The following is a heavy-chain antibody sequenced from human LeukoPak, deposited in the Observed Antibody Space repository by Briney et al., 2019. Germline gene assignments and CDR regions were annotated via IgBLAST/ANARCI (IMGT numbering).Heavy chain of an antibody. V-gene: IGHV3-30*02. CDR3: ARRPEDCSGNSCYTAPDY. Sequence: GGSLRLSCAASGFTFSGYGMHWVRQAAGKGLEWVAYIRYDGSNKYYADSVKGRFTISRDNSKNTLYLQMNSLRPEDTAVYYCARRPEDCSGNSCYTAPDYWGQGTLVTVSS. D-gene: IGHD2-15*01. CDR1: GFTFSGYG. J-gene: IGHJ4*02. CDR2: IRYDGSNK.